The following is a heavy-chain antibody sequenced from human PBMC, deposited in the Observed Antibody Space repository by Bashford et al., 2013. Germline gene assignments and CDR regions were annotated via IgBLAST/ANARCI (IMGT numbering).Heavy chain of an antibody. CDR2: IYHSDNT. CDR3: ARVYSIYACYFDL. CDR1: DGSISSGGYS. D-gene: IGHD5/OR15-5a*01. J-gene: IGHJ4*02. Sequence: SETLSLTCTVSDGSISSGGYSWTWVRQPPGKGLEWIGYIYHSDNTYYNPSLKSRVTMSVDRSKNQFSLRLSSVTAADTAVYYCARVYSIYACYFDLWSKGTLVTVSS. V-gene: IGHV4-30-2*01.